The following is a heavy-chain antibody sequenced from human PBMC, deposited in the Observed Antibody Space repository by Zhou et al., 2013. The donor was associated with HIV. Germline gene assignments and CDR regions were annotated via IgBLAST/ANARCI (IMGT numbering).Heavy chain of an antibody. Sequence: QVQLVQSGAEVKKPGASVKVSCKASGYTFTSYGISWVRQAPGQGLECMGWISAYNGNTNYARKLQGRVTMTTDTSTSTAYMELRSLRSDDTAIYYCARDRDCTDTNCLSYYYMDVWGKGSTVTVSS. J-gene: IGHJ6*03. D-gene: IGHD2-8*02. V-gene: IGHV1-18*01. CDR1: GYTFTSYG. CDR2: ISAYNGNT. CDR3: ARDRDCTDTNCLSYYYMDV.